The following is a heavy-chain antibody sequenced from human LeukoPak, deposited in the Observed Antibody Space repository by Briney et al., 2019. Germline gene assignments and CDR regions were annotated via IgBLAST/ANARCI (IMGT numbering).Heavy chain of an antibody. Sequence: SQTLSLTCAISGDSVSSNSVTWNWIRQSPSRGLEWLGRTYYRSTWYNDYAVSVRCRITVNPDTSKNQFSLHLNSVTPADTAVYYCARRLTQYVCFDPWGQGILVTVSS. CDR3: ARRLTQYVCFDP. CDR1: GDSVSSNSVT. V-gene: IGHV6-1*01. CDR2: TYYRSTWYN. J-gene: IGHJ5*02. D-gene: IGHD2-2*01.